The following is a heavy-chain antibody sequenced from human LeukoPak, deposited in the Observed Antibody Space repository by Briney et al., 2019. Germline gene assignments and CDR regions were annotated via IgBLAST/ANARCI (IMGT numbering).Heavy chain of an antibody. D-gene: IGHD3-16*01. CDR2: ISSSGTNI. V-gene: IGHV3-48*03. J-gene: IGHJ4*02. CDR3: ARDFGGALDY. CDR1: GFTFSNYD. Sequence: GGSLRLSCAASGFTFSNYDMNWVRQAPGKGLEWISYISSSGTNIKYADSVKGRFTISRDNAKNSLYLQMNSLRAEDTAVYYCARDFGGALDYWGQGTLVTVSS.